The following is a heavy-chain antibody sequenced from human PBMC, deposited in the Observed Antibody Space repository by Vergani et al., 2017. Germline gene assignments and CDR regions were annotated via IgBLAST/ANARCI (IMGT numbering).Heavy chain of an antibody. CDR2: IKQDGSEK. CDR3: ARVGSYSFWYFDL. CDR1: GFTFSSYW. D-gene: IGHD2-15*01. J-gene: IGHJ2*01. Sequence: EVQLVESGGGLVQPGGSLRLSCAASGFTFSSYWMSWVRQAPGKGLEWVANIKQDGSEKYYVDSVKGRFTISRDNAKNSLYLQMNSLRAEDTAVYYCARVGSYSFWYFDLWGRGTLVTVSS. V-gene: IGHV3-7*01.